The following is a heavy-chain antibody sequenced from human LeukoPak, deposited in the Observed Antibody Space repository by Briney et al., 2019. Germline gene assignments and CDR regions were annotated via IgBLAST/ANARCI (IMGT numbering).Heavy chain of an antibody. CDR3: ATAAYGSGTFHLNYYYGMDV. J-gene: IGHJ6*04. D-gene: IGHD3-10*01. V-gene: IGHV1-24*01. CDR2: FDPEDGET. Sequence: ASVKVSCKVSGYTLTELSMHWVRQAPGKGLEWMGGFDPEDGETIYAQKFQGRVTMTEDTFTDTAYMELSSLRSEDTAVYYCATAAYGSGTFHLNYYYGMDVWGKGTTVTVSS. CDR1: GYTLTELS.